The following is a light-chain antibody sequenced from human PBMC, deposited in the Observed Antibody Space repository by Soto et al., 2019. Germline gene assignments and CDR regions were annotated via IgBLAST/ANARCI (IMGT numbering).Light chain of an antibody. CDR1: QTVNTY. CDR2: DAS. Sequence: EIVLTQSPATLSLSPGERANLSCRASQTVNTYLAWYQQKPGQAPRLLIYDASSRATGIPARFSGSGSGTDFTLTIGSLQPEDFAVYYCQQRSTWPHTFGPGTKVDIK. CDR3: QQRSTWPHT. J-gene: IGKJ3*01. V-gene: IGKV3-11*01.